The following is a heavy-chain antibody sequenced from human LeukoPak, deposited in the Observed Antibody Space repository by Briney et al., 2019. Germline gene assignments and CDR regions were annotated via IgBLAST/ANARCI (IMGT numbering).Heavy chain of an antibody. Sequence: TGGSLRLSCAASGFTFGSYSMNWVHQAPGKGLEWVSYISSSSSTIYYADSVRGRLTISRDNAENSLYLQMNSLRAEDTAVYYCAREFVGYYYGSGSYDLDYWGQGNLVTVSS. V-gene: IGHV3-48*01. CDR3: AREFVGYYYGSGSYDLDY. CDR2: ISSSSSTI. D-gene: IGHD3-10*01. CDR1: GFTFGSYS. J-gene: IGHJ4*02.